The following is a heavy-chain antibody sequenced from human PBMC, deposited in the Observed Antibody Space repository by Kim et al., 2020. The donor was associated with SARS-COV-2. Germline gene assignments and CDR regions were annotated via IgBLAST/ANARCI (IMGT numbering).Heavy chain of an antibody. V-gene: IGHV3-7*03. Sequence: GGSLRLSCVASGFMFSGYWMSWVRQAPGKGLEWVASTKEDGSEKYYVDSVKGRFTISRDNARNTLYLQMTSLRADDTAVYYCARDGGFCSGGACYTAHDFWGQGTLATVSS. J-gene: IGHJ4*02. CDR2: TKEDGSEK. CDR1: GFMFSGYW. D-gene: IGHD2-15*01. CDR3: ARDGGFCSGGACYTAHDF.